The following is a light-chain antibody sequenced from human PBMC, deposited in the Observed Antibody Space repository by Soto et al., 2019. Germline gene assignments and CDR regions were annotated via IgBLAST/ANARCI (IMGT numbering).Light chain of an antibody. CDR1: HSINDW. CDR2: DAS. J-gene: IGKJ1*01. Sequence: TQYPCSLSASVGDRVTITCRARHSINDWLAWYQQKPGKAPKLLIYDASSLESGVPSRFSGGGSGTEFSLIINGLQPEDFATYYCQQYHGFWFGQGTKLDSK. CDR3: QQYHGFW. V-gene: IGKV1-5*01.